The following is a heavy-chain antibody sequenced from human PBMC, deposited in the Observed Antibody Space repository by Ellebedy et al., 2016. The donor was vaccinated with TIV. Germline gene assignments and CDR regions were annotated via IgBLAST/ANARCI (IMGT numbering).Heavy chain of an antibody. J-gene: IGHJ5*02. V-gene: IGHV3-7*03. CDR1: GFTFSSYW. Sequence: GESLKISCAASGFTFSSYWKCWVRQAPGKGLEWVANRKQDEGEKYYVDSVKGRFPISSDDSQNTVFLQMNSLTVDDMAVYSCVRLPTARIARDVGVAWFGRWGQGTLVTVSS. CDR3: VRLPTARIARDVGVAWFGR. CDR2: RKQDEGEK. D-gene: IGHD6-13*01.